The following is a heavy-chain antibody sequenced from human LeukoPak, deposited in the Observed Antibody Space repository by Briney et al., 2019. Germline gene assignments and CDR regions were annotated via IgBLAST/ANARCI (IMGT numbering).Heavy chain of an antibody. CDR3: ARLFYYDSSGYYPFGGFDY. CDR1: GYSISSGYY. V-gene: IGHV4-38-2*01. D-gene: IGHD3-22*01. CDR2: IYHSAST. Sequence: SETLSLTXAVSGYSISSGYYWGWMRQPPGKGLEWIGSIYHSASTYYNPSLKSRVTISVDTSKNQFSLKLSSVTAADTAVYYCARLFYYDSSGYYPFGGFDYWGQGTLVTVSS. J-gene: IGHJ4*02.